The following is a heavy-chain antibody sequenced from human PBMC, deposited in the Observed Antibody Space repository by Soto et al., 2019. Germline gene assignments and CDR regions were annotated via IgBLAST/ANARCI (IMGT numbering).Heavy chain of an antibody. D-gene: IGHD2-21*01. CDR3: ARDSRMLFHDMDV. J-gene: IGHJ6*02. Sequence: GGSLRLSCAASGFTFSSYAMHWVRQAPGKWLEWVGVISYDGTNKYYADSVKGRFAISRDNSKNTLYLQMNSLRTEDTAVYYCARDSRMLFHDMDVWGQGTTVTVSS. V-gene: IGHV3-30*09. CDR1: GFTFSSYA. CDR2: ISYDGTNK.